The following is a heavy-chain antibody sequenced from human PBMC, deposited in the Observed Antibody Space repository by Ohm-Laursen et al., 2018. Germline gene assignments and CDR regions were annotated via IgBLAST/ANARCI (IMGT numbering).Heavy chain of an antibody. D-gene: IGHD3-16*01. V-gene: IGHV1-2*02. J-gene: IGHJ4*02. Sequence: ASVKVSCKASGYTFTGYYMHWVRQAPGQGLEWMGWINPNSGGTNYAQKFQGRVTMTRDTSISTAYMELSRLRSDDTAVYYCARVRMIKSPFDYWGQGTLVTISS. CDR3: ARVRMIKSPFDY. CDR1: GYTFTGYY. CDR2: INPNSGGT.